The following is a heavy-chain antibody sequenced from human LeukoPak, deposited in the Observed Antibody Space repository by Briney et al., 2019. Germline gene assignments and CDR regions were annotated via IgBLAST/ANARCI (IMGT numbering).Heavy chain of an antibody. J-gene: IGHJ1*01. D-gene: IGHD6-19*01. CDR2: IYSGGST. CDR1: GFTFSNAW. Sequence: GGSLRLSCAASGFTFSNAWMSWVRQAPGKGLEWVSVIYSGGSTYYADSVKGRFTISRDNSKNTLYLQMNSLRAEDTAVYYCARVSSSGWYSNLQHWGQGTLVTVSS. CDR3: ARVSSSGWYSNLQH. V-gene: IGHV3-66*01.